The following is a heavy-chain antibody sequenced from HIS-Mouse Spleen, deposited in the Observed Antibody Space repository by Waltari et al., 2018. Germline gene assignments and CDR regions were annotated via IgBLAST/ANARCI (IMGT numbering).Heavy chain of an antibody. J-gene: IGHJ2*01. Sequence: QVQLVASGGGVVQPGRSLRLSCAASGSTFGRYAFPGVRQAPGKGLEWVAVISYDGSNKYYADSVKGRFTISRDNSKNTLYLQMNSLRAEDTAVYYCARDTVPHTLYFDLWGRGTLVTVSS. CDR1: GSTFGRYA. D-gene: IGHD2-21*01. CDR2: ISYDGSNK. CDR3: ARDTVPHTLYFDL. V-gene: IGHV3-30*04.